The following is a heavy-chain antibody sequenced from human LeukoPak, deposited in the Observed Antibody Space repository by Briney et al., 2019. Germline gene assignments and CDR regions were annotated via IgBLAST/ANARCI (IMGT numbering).Heavy chain of an antibody. Sequence: GGSLRLSCLTSGFTFSTNAMSWVRQAPGKGLEWISGISGSGASTYYADSVTGRFTISRDNSRNTLYLQMNSLRGDDTAVYYCAKDVGKWESLHFFDYWGQGTLVAVSS. CDR3: AKDVGKWESLHFFDY. D-gene: IGHD1-26*01. J-gene: IGHJ4*02. V-gene: IGHV3-23*01. CDR1: GFTFSTNA. CDR2: ISGSGAST.